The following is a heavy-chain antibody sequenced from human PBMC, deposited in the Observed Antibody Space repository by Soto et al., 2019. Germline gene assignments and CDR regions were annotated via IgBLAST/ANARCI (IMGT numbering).Heavy chain of an antibody. Sequence: QVQLVQSGAEVKKPGASVKVSCKASGYTFTSYDLYWVRQAPGQGLEWMGWMNPNSVNTGYAQKFQGRVTMTTNTSISTAYLELSSLRSEDTAVYYCARTRAYSDGYSDYWGQGTLVTVSS. V-gene: IGHV1-8*01. CDR1: GYTFTSYD. CDR3: ARTRAYSDGYSDY. D-gene: IGHD5-18*01. CDR2: MNPNSVNT. J-gene: IGHJ4*02.